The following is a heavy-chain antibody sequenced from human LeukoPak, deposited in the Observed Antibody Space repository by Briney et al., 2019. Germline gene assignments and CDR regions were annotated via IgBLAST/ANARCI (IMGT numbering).Heavy chain of an antibody. D-gene: IGHD4/OR15-4a*01. CDR1: GDSMNNYC. Sequence: ASETLSLTCKVSGDSMNNYCWSWVRQPPGKGLEWIGYIYYSGSTNHNPSLKSRVSISLDKSKNQFSLKVSSVTAAETAVYYCARRTALSPRYFDYWGQGTLVTVSS. CDR2: IYYSGST. J-gene: IGHJ4*02. V-gene: IGHV4-59*01. CDR3: ARRTALSPRYFDY.